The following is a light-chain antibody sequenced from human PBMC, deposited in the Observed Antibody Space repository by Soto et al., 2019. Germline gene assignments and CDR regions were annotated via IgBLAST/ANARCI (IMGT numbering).Light chain of an antibody. J-gene: IGKJ4*01. V-gene: IGKV3-11*01. CDR2: DAS. Sequence: VVLTQPPAILSLSPGERSTLSCRASQSVTIKLAWYQQKPGQPPRLLINDASTRATGTPARFSGSGSGTDFTLSISSLEPEDSAFYFCQHRANWPLTFGGGTKVDIK. CDR1: QSVTIK. CDR3: QHRANWPLT.